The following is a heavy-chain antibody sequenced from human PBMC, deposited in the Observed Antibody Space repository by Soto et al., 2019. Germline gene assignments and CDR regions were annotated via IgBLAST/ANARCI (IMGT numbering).Heavy chain of an antibody. J-gene: IGHJ6*02. CDR2: INPNSGGT. D-gene: IGHD2-2*01. V-gene: IGHV1-2*02. Sequence: EASVKVSCKASGYTFTGYYMHWVRQAPGQGLEWMGWINPNSGGTNYAQKFQGRVTMTRDTSISTAYMELSRLRSDDTAVYYCARPGGYCSSTSCYHGMDVWGQGTTVIVSS. CDR1: GYTFTGYY. CDR3: ARPGGYCSSTSCYHGMDV.